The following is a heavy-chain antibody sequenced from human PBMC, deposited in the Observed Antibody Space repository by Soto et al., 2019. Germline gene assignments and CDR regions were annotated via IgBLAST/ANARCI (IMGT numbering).Heavy chain of an antibody. CDR1: GYSFTSYW. J-gene: IGHJ6*02. CDR2: IDPSDSYT. Sequence: PGESLKISCKGSGYSFTSYWISWVRQMPGKGLGWMGRIDPSDSYTNYSPSFQGHVTISADKSISTAYLQWSSLKASDTAMYYCASPSAPLAAAGPTSYGMDVWGQGTTVTVSS. V-gene: IGHV5-10-1*01. D-gene: IGHD6-13*01. CDR3: ASPSAPLAAAGPTSYGMDV.